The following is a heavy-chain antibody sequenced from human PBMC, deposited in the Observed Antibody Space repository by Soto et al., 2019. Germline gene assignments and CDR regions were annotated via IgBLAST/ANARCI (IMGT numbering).Heavy chain of an antibody. D-gene: IGHD4-4*01. J-gene: IGHJ5*02. CDR1: DGYISSSSYF. V-gene: IGHV4-39*01. CDR2: IYYSGST. Sequence: PSDTHSLSYTVFDGYISSSSYFWGCIRQPPGKGLEWIGSIYYSGSTYYNPSLKSRVTVSVDTSKNQFSLKLSSVTAAVTAVYYVARHPSNFWFDPWGQGTLVTVSS. CDR3: ARHPSNFWFDP.